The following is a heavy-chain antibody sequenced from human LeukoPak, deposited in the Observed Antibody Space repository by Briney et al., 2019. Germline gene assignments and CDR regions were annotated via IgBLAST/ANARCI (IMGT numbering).Heavy chain of an antibody. CDR3: ARHKLRSFGESPAYSFDY. J-gene: IGHJ4*02. V-gene: IGHV4-59*08. D-gene: IGHD3-10*01. CDR2: VSNRGPT. CDR1: GVSASDYY. Sequence: PSETLSLTCTVSGVSASDYYWSWIRQPPGKGLEWIGYVSNRGPTNDHPSLKSRVTISVDKSKNRFSLKLRSVTAADTAVYYCARHKLRSFGESPAYSFDYWGQGTLVTVSS.